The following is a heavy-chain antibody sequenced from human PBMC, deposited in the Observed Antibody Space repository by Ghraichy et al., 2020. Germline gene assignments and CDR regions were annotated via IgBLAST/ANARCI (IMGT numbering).Heavy chain of an antibody. CDR1: GFTFSNYN. V-gene: IGHV3-48*01. CDR2: ISSSSDTI. Sequence: GGSLRLSCAASGFTFSNYNMKWVRQAPGKGLEWVSYISSSSDTIYYADSLKGRFTISRDNAKNSLYLQMNSLRAEDTAVYYCARSYGDPAGYYYYGMDVWGQGTTVTVSS. D-gene: IGHD4-17*01. J-gene: IGHJ6*02. CDR3: ARSYGDPAGYYYYGMDV.